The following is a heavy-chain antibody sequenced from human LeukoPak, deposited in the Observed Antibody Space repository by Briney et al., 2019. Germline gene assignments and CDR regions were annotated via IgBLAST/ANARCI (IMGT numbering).Heavy chain of an antibody. Sequence: PSETLSLTCTVSTGSISSSSFYWGWIRQPPGKGLEWIGNMYYSGSTNYNPSLKSRVTISVDTSKNQFSLKLSSVTAADTAVYYCARGTALFVVVVPAANSNWFDPWGQGTLVTVSS. D-gene: IGHD2-2*01. J-gene: IGHJ5*02. CDR2: MYYSGST. V-gene: IGHV4-39*01. CDR1: TGSISSSSFY. CDR3: ARGTALFVVVVPAANSNWFDP.